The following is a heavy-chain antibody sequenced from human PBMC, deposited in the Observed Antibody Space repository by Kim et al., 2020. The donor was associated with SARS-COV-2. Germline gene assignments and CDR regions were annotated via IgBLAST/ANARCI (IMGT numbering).Heavy chain of an antibody. CDR3: TKGGEFTSPGAFDL. J-gene: IGHJ3*01. Sequence: ASVKVSCKASGYTFTGYYIHWVRQAPGQGLEWVGRINPSSGGTNYAQKFQGRVTMTRDTSISTVYMELSRLRSDDTALYYCTKGGEFTSPGAFDLWGQGTLVSVSS. CDR1: GYTFTGYY. D-gene: IGHD3-10*01. V-gene: IGHV1-2*06. CDR2: INPSSGGT.